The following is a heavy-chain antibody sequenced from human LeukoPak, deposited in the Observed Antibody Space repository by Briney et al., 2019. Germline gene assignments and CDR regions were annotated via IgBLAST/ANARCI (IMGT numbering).Heavy chain of an antibody. V-gene: IGHV3-11*04. D-gene: IGHD2-2*01. J-gene: IGHJ3*02. Sequence: GGSLRLSCADSGFTFSDYYMSWIRQAPGKGLEWVSYISSSGSTIYYADSVKGRFTISRDNAKNSLYLQMNSLRAEDTAVYYCARDRLYCSSTSCYWSAFDIWGQGTMVTVSS. CDR1: GFTFSDYY. CDR2: ISSSGSTI. CDR3: ARDRLYCSSTSCYWSAFDI.